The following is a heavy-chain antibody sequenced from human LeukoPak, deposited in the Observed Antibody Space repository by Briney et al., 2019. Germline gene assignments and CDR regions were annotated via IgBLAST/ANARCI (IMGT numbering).Heavy chain of an antibody. D-gene: IGHD3-22*01. CDR3: ASNYYYDSSGSAGAFDI. CDR2: ISSSSSTI. J-gene: IGHJ3*02. CDR1: GFTFSSYS. V-gene: IGHV3-48*04. Sequence: GGSLRLSCAASGFTFSSYSMNWVRQAPGKGLEWVSYISSSSSTIHYADSVKGRFTISRDNAKNSLYLQMNSLRAEDTAVYYCASNYYYDSSGSAGAFDIWGQGTMVTVSS.